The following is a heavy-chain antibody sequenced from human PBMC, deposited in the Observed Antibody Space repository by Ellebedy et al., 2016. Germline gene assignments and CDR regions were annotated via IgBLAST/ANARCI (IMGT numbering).Heavy chain of an antibody. CDR1: GDTFSSYA. Sequence: ASVKVSCKASGDTFSSYAISWVRQAPGQGLEWMGRIIPILGIANYAQKFQGRVTITADKSTSTAYMELSSLRSEDTAVYYCARVHSSSQYYYYYYGMDVWGQGTTVTVSS. J-gene: IGHJ6*02. V-gene: IGHV1-69*04. CDR2: IIPILGIA. CDR3: ARVHSSSQYYYYYYGMDV. D-gene: IGHD6-6*01.